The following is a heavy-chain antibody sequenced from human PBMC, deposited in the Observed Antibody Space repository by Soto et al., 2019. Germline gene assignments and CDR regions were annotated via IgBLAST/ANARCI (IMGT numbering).Heavy chain of an antibody. CDR2: IYHTGST. Sequence: SQTWRHPWVVSAGIPRSSNRRVCARLNPGKGLEWIGEIYHTGSTKYNPSLKNRVTISLDKSNNQFSLNLKSVTAADTAVYYCASLPIRIVVMVLPIPSWGQGTLVTVS. V-gene: IGHV4-4*02. CDR1: AGIPRSSNR. D-gene: IGHD2-15*01. CDR3: ASLPIRIVVMVLPIPS. J-gene: IGHJ4*02.